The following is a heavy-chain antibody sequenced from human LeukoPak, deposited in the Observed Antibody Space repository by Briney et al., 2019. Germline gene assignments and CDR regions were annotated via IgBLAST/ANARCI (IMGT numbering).Heavy chain of an antibody. Sequence: PGGSLRLSCSASGFAFSAYTMHWVRQAPGKGLEYVAAINSNGYSTYYAESARGRFTLSRDNSKNTVYLQMSSLRAGDTAVYCCVKEILMTTSPFDYWGQGTLVTVSS. V-gene: IGHV3-64D*06. D-gene: IGHD4-17*01. CDR1: GFAFSAYT. CDR3: VKEILMTTSPFDY. J-gene: IGHJ4*02. CDR2: INSNGYST.